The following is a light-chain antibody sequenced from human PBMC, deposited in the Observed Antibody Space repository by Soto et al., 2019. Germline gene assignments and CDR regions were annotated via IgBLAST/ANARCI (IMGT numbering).Light chain of an antibody. CDR3: ISYTNINLYV. V-gene: IGLV2-14*01. CDR1: SSDVGGYEY. Sequence: QSALTQPASVSGSPGQSISISCTGTSSDVGGYEYVSWYQQHAGKAPKLMIYDVSSRPSGVSNRFSGSKSGNTASPTISGLQAEDEADYYCISYTNINLYVLGTGTKVTVL. J-gene: IGLJ1*01. CDR2: DVS.